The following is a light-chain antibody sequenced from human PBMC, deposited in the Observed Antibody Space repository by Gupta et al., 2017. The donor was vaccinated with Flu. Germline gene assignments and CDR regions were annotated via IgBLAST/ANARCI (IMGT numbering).Light chain of an antibody. CDR2: EVS. CDR3: SSYTSSSSLV. J-gene: IGLJ2*01. V-gene: IGLV2-14*01. Sequence: QSALPQPASVSRSPGQSITISCTGTSSDVGAYSYVSWYQQHPGTAPKLMIYEVSNRPSGVSNRFSGSKSGTTASLTISGLQAEDEADYYCSSYTSSSSLVFGGGTKVTVL. CDR1: SSDVGAYSY.